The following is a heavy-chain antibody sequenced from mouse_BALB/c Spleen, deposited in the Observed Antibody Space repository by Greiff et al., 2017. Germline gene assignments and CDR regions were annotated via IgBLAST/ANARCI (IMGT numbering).Heavy chain of an antibody. D-gene: IGHD2-1*01. Sequence: QVQLQQSGAELVRPGASVTLSCKASGYTFTDYEMHWVKQTPVHGLEWIGAIDPETGGTAYNQKFKGKATLTADKSSSTAYMELRSLTSEDSAVYYCTRIRDGNYGWGQGTTLTVAS. CDR3: TRIRDGNYG. J-gene: IGHJ2*01. CDR1: GYTFTDYE. V-gene: IGHV1-15*01. CDR2: IDPETGGT.